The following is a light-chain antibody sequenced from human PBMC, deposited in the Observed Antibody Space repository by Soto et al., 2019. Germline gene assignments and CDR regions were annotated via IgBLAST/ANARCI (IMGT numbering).Light chain of an antibody. CDR3: QQYGNSPSIG. CDR1: QTISSSY. CDR2: GAS. J-gene: IGKJ5*01. V-gene: IGKV3-20*01. Sequence: EIVLTQSPGTLSLSPGERATLSCRASQTISSSYLAWYQQKPGQAPRLLIYGASSRATGIPDRFSGSGSGTDFTLTISRLEPEDFAVYYCQQYGNSPSIGFGQGTRLEIK.